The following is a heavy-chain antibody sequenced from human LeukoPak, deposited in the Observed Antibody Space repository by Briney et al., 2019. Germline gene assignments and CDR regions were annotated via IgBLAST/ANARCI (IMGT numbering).Heavy chain of an antibody. CDR3: AREPLGYCSGGSCYAAFDI. J-gene: IGHJ3*02. V-gene: IGHV1-46*01. D-gene: IGHD2-15*01. Sequence: GASVKVSCKASGYTFTSYYMHWVRQAPGQGLEWMGIINPSGGSTSYAQKFQGRVTMTRDMSTSTVYMELSSLRSEDTAVYYCAREPLGYCSGGSCYAAFDIWGQGTMVTVSS. CDR2: INPSGGST. CDR1: GYTFTSYY.